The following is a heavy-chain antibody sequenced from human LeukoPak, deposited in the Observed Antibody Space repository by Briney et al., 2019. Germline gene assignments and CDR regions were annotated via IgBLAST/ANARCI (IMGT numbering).Heavy chain of an antibody. V-gene: IGHV3-30*02. D-gene: IGHD3-16*01. Sequence: PGGSLRLSCAASGFTFSSYWMTWVRQAPGKGLEWVAFIRYDGSQKSYADSVKGRFTISRDNSKNTLYLHMSSLRVDDTAVYYCVREGGLMIRRYYFDYWGQGTLVTVSS. CDR2: IRYDGSQK. CDR1: GFTFSSYW. CDR3: VREGGLMIRRYYFDY. J-gene: IGHJ4*02.